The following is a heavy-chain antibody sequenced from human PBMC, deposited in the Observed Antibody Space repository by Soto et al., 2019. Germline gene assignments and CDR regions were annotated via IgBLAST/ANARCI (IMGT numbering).Heavy chain of an antibody. V-gene: IGHV1-8*01. J-gene: IGHJ6*02. CDR2: MNPNSGNT. CDR1: GYSLTSYD. D-gene: IGHD3-3*01. CDR3: ARGRSYYDFWSGYPTPYGMDV. Sequence: ASVRVSCKASGYSLTSYDINWVRQATGQGLEWMGWMNPNSGNTGYAQKFQGRVTMTRNTSISTAYMELSSLRSEDTAVYYCARGRSYYDFWSGYPTPYGMDVWGQGTTVTVSS.